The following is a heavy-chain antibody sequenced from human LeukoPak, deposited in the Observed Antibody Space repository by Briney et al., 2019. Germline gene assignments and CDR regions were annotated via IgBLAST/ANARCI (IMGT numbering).Heavy chain of an antibody. D-gene: IGHD3-22*01. V-gene: IGHV1-69*05. CDR2: IIPIFGTA. CDR1: GGTFRSYA. CDR3: ARARYYDSSGYQMGPYYYYMDV. J-gene: IGHJ6*03. Sequence: SVKVSCKASGGTFRSYAISWVRQAPGQGLEWMGGIIPIFGTANYAQKFQGRVTITTDESTSTAYMELSSLRSEDTAVYYYARARYYDSSGYQMGPYYYYMDVWGKGTTVTVSS.